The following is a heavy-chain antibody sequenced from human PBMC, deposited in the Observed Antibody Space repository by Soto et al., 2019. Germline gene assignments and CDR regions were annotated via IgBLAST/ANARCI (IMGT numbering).Heavy chain of an antibody. Sequence: QVQLVESGGGVVQPGRSLRLSCAASGFTFSSYAMHWVRQAPGKGLEWVAVISYDGSNKYYADSVKGRFTISRDNSKNTLYLQMNSLRAEDTAVYYCARDRGDYDSIGYYYGLFDYWGQGTLVTVSS. CDR3: ARDRGDYDSIGYYYGLFDY. CDR1: GFTFSSYA. CDR2: ISYDGSNK. V-gene: IGHV3-30-3*01. J-gene: IGHJ4*02. D-gene: IGHD3-22*01.